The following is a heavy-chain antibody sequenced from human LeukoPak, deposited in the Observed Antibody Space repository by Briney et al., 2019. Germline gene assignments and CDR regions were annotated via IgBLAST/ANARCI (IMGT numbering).Heavy chain of an antibody. D-gene: IGHD5-12*01. CDR3: ARGGYSGYEPGIFDY. V-gene: IGHV1-46*03. Sequence: GASVKVSCKASGYTFTSYYMHWVRQAPGQGLEWMGIINPSGGSTSYAQKFQGRVTMTRDTSTSTVYMELSSLRSEDTAVYYCARGGYSGYEPGIFDYWGRGTLVTVSS. CDR2: INPSGGST. CDR1: GYTFTSYY. J-gene: IGHJ4*02.